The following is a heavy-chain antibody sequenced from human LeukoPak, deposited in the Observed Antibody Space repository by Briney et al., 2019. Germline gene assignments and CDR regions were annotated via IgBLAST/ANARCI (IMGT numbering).Heavy chain of an antibody. CDR2: INHSGTT. J-gene: IGHJ6*03. CDR1: GYSIISAYY. CDR3: ARDGAASYMDG. V-gene: IGHV4-38-2*02. Sequence: SETLSLTCAVSGYSIISAYYWGWIRQPPGKGLKWIGSINHSGTTSYNPSLKSRVTISVDTSKNQFSLKLSSVTAADTAVYYCARDGAASYMDGWGKGTPGTVSS. D-gene: IGHD6-25*01.